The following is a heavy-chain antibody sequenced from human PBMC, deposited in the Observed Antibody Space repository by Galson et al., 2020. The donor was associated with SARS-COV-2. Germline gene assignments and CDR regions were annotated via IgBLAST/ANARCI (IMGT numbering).Heavy chain of an antibody. CDR1: GFTFSSYG. J-gene: IGHJ4*02. CDR3: ARGDYDLYYFDY. Sequence: GGSLRLSCAASGFTFSSYGMHWVRQAPGKGLEWVAVIWYDGSNKYYADSVKGRFTISRDNSKNTLYLQMNSLRAEDTAVYYCARGDYDLYYFDYWGQGTLVTVSS. V-gene: IGHV3-33*01. CDR2: IWYDGSNK. D-gene: IGHD4-17*01.